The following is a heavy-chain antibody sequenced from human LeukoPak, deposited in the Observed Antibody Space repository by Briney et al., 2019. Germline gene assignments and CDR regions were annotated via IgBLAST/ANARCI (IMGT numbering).Heavy chain of an antibody. CDR1: GFTFSDYY. Sequence: PGGSLRLSCAASGFTFSDYYMSWIRQAPGKGLEWVSYISSSGSTIYYADSVKGRFTISRDNAKNSLYLQMNSLRAEDTAVYYCARQDWKTYYYYMDVWGKGTTVTVSS. V-gene: IGHV3-11*04. CDR3: ARQDWKTYYYYMDV. D-gene: IGHD1-1*01. J-gene: IGHJ6*03. CDR2: ISSSGSTI.